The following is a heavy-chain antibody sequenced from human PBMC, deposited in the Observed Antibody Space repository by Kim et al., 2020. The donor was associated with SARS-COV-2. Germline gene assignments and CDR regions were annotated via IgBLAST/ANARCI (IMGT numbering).Heavy chain of an antibody. V-gene: IGHV4-39*01. Sequence: SETLSLTCTVSGGSISSSSYYWGWIRQPPGKGLEWIGSIYYSGSTYYNPSLKSRVTISVDTSKNQFSLKLSSVTAADTAVYYCARLSDIVVPWGAYWGQGTLVTVSS. D-gene: IGHD2-15*01. CDR2: IYYSGST. CDR1: GGSISSSSYY. J-gene: IGHJ4*02. CDR3: ARLSDIVVPWGAY.